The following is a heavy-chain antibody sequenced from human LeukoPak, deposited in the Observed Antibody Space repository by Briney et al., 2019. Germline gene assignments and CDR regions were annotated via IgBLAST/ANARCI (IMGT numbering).Heavy chain of an antibody. V-gene: IGHV4-61*02. Sequence: PSETLSLTCTVSGGSISSGSYYWSWIRQPAGTGLEWIGRIYTSGSTNYNPSLESRVTISVDTSKNQFSLKLRSATAADAAVYYCARAESGGGYGMDVWGRGTTVTVSS. CDR1: GGSISSGSYY. CDR2: IYTSGST. CDR3: ARAESGGGYGMDV. J-gene: IGHJ6*02. D-gene: IGHD3-10*01.